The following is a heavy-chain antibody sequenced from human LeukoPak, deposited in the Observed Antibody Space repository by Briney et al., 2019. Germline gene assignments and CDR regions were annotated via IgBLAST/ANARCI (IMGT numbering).Heavy chain of an antibody. CDR3: ARDTGGVLRYFDWFTPIYYFDY. V-gene: IGHV3-21*01. CDR1: GFTFSGYS. J-gene: IGHJ4*02. D-gene: IGHD3-9*01. Sequence: KSGGSLRLSCAASGFTFSGYSMNWVRQAPGKGLEWVSSISSSSSYIYYADSVKGRFTISRDNAKNSLYLQMNSLRAEDTAVYYCARDTGGVLRYFDWFTPIYYFDYWGQGTLVTVSS. CDR2: ISSSSSYI.